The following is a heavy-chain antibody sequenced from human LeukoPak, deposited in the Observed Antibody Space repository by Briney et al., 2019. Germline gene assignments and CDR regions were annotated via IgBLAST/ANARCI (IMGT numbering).Heavy chain of an antibody. CDR2: IYPGDSDT. Sequence: GESLKISCKGSGYSFTRKWIGWVRQMPGKGPEWMGIIYPGDSDTRYSPSFQGQVTISADRSISTAYLQWSSLKASDTAMYYCARSPKSYSYGSFDYWGQGTLVTVSS. J-gene: IGHJ4*02. V-gene: IGHV5-51*01. D-gene: IGHD5-18*01. CDR3: ARSPKSYSYGSFDY. CDR1: GYSFTRKW.